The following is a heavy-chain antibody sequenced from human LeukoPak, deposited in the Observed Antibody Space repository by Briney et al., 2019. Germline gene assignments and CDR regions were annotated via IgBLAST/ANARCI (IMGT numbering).Heavy chain of an antibody. J-gene: IGHJ4*02. CDR1: GGSISSYY. CDR3: ARRASGSYGPLTPFDY. CDR2: IYNSGST. D-gene: IGHD1-26*01. Sequence: SETLSLTCAVSGGSISSYYWSWIRQPPGKGLEWIGDIYNSGSTNYNPSLKSRVTISVDTSKNQFSLRLSSVTAADTAVYYSARRASGSYGPLTPFDYWGQGTLVTVSS. V-gene: IGHV4-59*08.